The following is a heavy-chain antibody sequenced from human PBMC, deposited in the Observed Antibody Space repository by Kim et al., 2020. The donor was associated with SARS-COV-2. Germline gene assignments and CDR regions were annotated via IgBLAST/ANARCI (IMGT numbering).Heavy chain of an antibody. CDR3: ARSPCGSTSCYMGWFDP. CDR2: IYYSGST. CDR1: GGSVSSSFYS. D-gene: IGHD2-2*02. Sequence: SETLSLTCTVSGGSVSSSFYSWSWIRQPPGKGLEWIGYIYYSGSTNYNPSLKSRVTISVDTSKNQISLKLSSVTAADTAVYYCARSPCGSTSCYMGWFDPWGQGTLVTVSS. J-gene: IGHJ5*02. V-gene: IGHV4-61*01.